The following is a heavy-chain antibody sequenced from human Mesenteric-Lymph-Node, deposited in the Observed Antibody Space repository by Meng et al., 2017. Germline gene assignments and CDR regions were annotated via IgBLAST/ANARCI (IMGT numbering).Heavy chain of an antibody. CDR2: IKQDGSEK. V-gene: IGHV3-7*03. Sequence: GESLKISCAASGFTFSSYWMSWVRQAPGKGLEWVANIKQDGSEKYYVDSVKGRFAISRDNAKNSLYLQMNSLRAEDTAIYYCARRSSGSYGYAFDIWGQGTMVTVSS. CDR1: GFTFSSYW. D-gene: IGHD1-26*01. CDR3: ARRSSGSYGYAFDI. J-gene: IGHJ3*02.